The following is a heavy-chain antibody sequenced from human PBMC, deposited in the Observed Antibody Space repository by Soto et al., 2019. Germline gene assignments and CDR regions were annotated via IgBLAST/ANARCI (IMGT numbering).Heavy chain of an antibody. D-gene: IGHD3-10*01. CDR2: IGGSGGRT. CDR3: AKDRAFWFGEGGWFDP. V-gene: IGHV3-23*04. J-gene: IGHJ5*02. CDR1: GFIFDSFA. Sequence: EVQLVESGGGLVQPGGSLRLSCAASGFIFDSFALSWVRQAPGKGLEWVSGIGGSGGRTYYADSVKGRFTISRDNSKNTLYLQMSSLSAEDTAIYYCAKDRAFWFGEGGWFDPWGKGTLVTVSS.